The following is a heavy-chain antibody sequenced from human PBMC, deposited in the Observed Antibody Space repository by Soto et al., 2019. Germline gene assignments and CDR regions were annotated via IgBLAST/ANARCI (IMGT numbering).Heavy chain of an antibody. J-gene: IGHJ3*02. CDR1: GFTFSNAW. Sequence: AGGSLRLSCAASGFTFSNAWMNWFRQAPGKGLEWVGRIKSKTDGGTTDYAAPVKGRFTISRDDSKSTLYLQMNSLKTEDTAVYYCTFVYAGGSYFDLFDISEQGSMVT. CDR3: TFVYAGGSYFDLFDI. V-gene: IGHV3-15*07. D-gene: IGHD3-9*01. CDR2: IKSKTDGGTT.